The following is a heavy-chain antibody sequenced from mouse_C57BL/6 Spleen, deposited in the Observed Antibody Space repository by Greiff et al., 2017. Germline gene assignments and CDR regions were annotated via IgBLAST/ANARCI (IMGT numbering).Heavy chain of an antibody. V-gene: IGHV3-6*01. Sequence: EVQLQQSGPGLVKPSQSLSLTCSVTGYSFTSGYYWNWIRQFPGNKLEWMGYISYDGSNNYNPSLKNRISITRDTSKNQFFLKLNSVTTEDTATYYCARDYYGSSYVGFAYWGQGTLVTVSA. D-gene: IGHD1-1*01. CDR3: ARDYYGSSYVGFAY. CDR1: GYSFTSGYY. CDR2: ISYDGSN. J-gene: IGHJ3*01.